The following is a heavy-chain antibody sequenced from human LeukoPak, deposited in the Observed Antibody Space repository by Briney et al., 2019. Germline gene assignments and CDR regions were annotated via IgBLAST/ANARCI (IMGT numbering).Heavy chain of an antibody. CDR2: IYYSGST. D-gene: IGHD6-19*01. CDR3: ARGFSSFARIYSSGWYYFDY. CDR1: GGSISSSSYY. J-gene: IGHJ4*02. Sequence: PSETLSLTCTVSGGSISSSSYYWGWIRQPPGKGLEWIGSIYYSGSTYYNPSLKSRVTISVDTSKNQFSLKLSSVTAADTAVYYCARGFSSFARIYSSGWYYFDYWGQGTLVTVSS. V-gene: IGHV4-39*07.